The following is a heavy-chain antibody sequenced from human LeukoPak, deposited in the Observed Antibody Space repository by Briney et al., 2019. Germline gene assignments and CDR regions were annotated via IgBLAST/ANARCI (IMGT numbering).Heavy chain of an antibody. CDR3: ARRTVTTRLTNWFDP. CDR1: GGSISSGGYS. V-gene: IGHV4-34*01. CDR2: INHSGST. J-gene: IGHJ5*02. Sequence: PSETLSLTCAVSGGSISSGGYSWSWIRQPPGKGLEWIGEINHSGSTNYNPSLKSRVTISVDTSKNQFSLKLSSVTAADTAVYYCARRTVTTRLTNWFDPWGQGTLVTVSS. D-gene: IGHD4-11*01.